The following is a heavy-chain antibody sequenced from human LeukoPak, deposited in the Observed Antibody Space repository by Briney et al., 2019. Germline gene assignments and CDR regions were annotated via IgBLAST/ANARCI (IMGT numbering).Heavy chain of an antibody. D-gene: IGHD1-26*01. J-gene: IGHJ6*02. CDR2: INHSGST. CDR1: GGSFSGYY. V-gene: IGHV4-34*01. CDR3: ARVRRTAVSRYSGYYYYYGMDV. Sequence: SETLSLTCAVYGGSFSGYYWSWIRQPPGKGLEWIGEINHSGSTNYNPSLKSRVTISVDTSKNQFSLKLSSVTAADTAVYCCARVRRTAVSRYSGYYYYYGMDVWGQGTTVTVSS.